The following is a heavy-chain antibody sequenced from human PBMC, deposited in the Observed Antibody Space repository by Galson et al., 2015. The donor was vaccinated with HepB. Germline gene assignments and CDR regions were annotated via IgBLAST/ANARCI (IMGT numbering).Heavy chain of an antibody. Sequence: TLSLTCTVSGASIRSGDYSWSWIRQPPGKGLEWLGYIYHSGSTYYNPSLKSRVTISVDRSKNQFSLKPSSVTAADTALYYCARGTNYDFLSGYYSSNWFDPWGQGSLVTVSS. D-gene: IGHD3-3*01. CDR3: ARGTNYDFLSGYYSSNWFDP. J-gene: IGHJ5*02. CDR2: IYHSGST. V-gene: IGHV4-30-2*01. CDR1: GASIRSGDYS.